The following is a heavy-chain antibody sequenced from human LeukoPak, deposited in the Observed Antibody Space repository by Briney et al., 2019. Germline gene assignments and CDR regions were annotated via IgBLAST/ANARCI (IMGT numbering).Heavy chain of an antibody. J-gene: IGHJ4*02. CDR3: ARVRGNSCDY. V-gene: IGHV1-2*02. CDR2: IRGDTGDT. D-gene: IGHD6-13*01. Sequence: ASVKVSCKTSGYTLSDYYMHWVRQAPGQGLEWMGWIRGDTGDTDSPQKFQGRVAMTRDTSTNTAYMELSRLRYDDTAMYFCARVRGNSCDYWGQGTLFTVSS. CDR1: GYTLSDYY.